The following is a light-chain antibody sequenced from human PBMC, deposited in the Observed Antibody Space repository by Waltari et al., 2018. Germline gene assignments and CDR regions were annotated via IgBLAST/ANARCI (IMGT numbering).Light chain of an antibody. CDR2: DVS. CDR1: SSDVGGYNS. V-gene: IGLV2-23*02. CDR3: CSYAGNYIHVL. Sequence: QSALTQPASVSGSPGQSITISCTRPSSDVGGYNSVSWYQHHPGKAPKVIIYDVSQRPSGVSNRFSGSKSGNTASLTISGLQPEDEADYFCCSYAGNYIHVLFGGGTKLTVL. J-gene: IGLJ2*01.